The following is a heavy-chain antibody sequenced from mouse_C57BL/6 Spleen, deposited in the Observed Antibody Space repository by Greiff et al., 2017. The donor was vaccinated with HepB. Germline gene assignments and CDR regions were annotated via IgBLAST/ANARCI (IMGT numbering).Heavy chain of an antibody. D-gene: IGHD4-1*01. CDR3: ASGSPAWFAY. J-gene: IGHJ3*01. CDR1: GYTFTSYG. Sequence: QVQLKESGAELARPGASVKLSCKASGYTFTSYGISWVKQRTGQGLEWIGEIYPRSGNTYYNEKFKGKATLTADKSSSTAYMELRSLTSEDSAVYFCASGSPAWFAYWGQGTLVTVSA. CDR2: IYPRSGNT. V-gene: IGHV1-81*01.